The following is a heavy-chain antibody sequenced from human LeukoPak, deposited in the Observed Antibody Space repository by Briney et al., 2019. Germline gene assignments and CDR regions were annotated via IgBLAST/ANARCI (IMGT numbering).Heavy chain of an antibody. CDR3: AKEGRRSDWSTYYYYMDV. J-gene: IGHJ6*03. Sequence: GGSLRLSCAASGFIFDDYAVHWVRQAPGKGLEWVSLLSGDGSSTYYADSVKGRFTISRDNSKNSLYLQMDSLTTEDTALYLCAKEGRRSDWSTYYYYMDVWGKGTTVTVSS. CDR2: LSGDGSST. CDR1: GFIFDDYA. D-gene: IGHD3-9*01. V-gene: IGHV3-43*02.